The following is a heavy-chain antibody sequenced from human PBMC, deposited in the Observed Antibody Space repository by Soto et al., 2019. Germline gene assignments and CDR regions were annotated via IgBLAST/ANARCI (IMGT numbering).Heavy chain of an antibody. CDR1: GFTFSSYA. Sequence: QVQLVESGGGVVQPGRSLRLSCAASGFTFSSYAMHGVRQAPGKGLELVAVISYDGSNKYYADSVKGRFTISRDNSKNTLYLQMNSLRAEDTAVYYCARVGIGDCYSYWGQGTLVTVSS. CDR3: ARVGIGDCYSY. CDR2: ISYDGSNK. J-gene: IGHJ4*02. D-gene: IGHD2-21*02. V-gene: IGHV3-30-3*01.